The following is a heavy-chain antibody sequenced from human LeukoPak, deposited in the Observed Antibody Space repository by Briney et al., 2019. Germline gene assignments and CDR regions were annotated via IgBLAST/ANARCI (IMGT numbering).Heavy chain of an antibody. CDR3: AKDRGPYVGIDNSWFDP. V-gene: IGHV3-23*01. J-gene: IGHJ5*02. CDR2: IGGSGDGT. CDR1: GFTFKLYA. D-gene: IGHD3-10*02. Sequence: GGSRRLSCTASGFTFKLYAMTWVRQAPGKGLEWVSGIGGSGDGTHYTHSVKGRFTISRDNSKNTLYLQMNSLRAEDTAVYYCAKDRGPYVGIDNSWFDPWGQGTLVIVSS.